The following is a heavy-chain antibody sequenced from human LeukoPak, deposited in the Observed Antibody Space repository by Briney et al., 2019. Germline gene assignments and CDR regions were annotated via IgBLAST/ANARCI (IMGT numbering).Heavy chain of an antibody. V-gene: IGHV3-53*01. CDR3: ARGSMGTVVAGLHFDY. CDR1: GVIGSKNY. Sequence: PGGSPRLSCATSGVIGSKNYMIWVRQAPGKGLEGGSIIYSGGSTYYAHSVKGRFTISRDNSKNTLYLQMNSLRVEDTAVYYCARGSMGTVVAGLHFDYWGQGTLVTVSS. CDR2: IYSGGST. D-gene: IGHD6-19*01. J-gene: IGHJ4*02.